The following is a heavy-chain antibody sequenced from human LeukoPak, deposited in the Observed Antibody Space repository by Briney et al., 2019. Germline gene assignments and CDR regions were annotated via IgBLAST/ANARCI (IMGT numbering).Heavy chain of an antibody. CDR1: GGSFSGYY. CDR2: INHSGST. V-gene: IGHV4-34*01. D-gene: IGHD3-3*01. J-gene: IGHJ6*03. CDR3: ASRNYDFWSGYYERHYYYYYMDV. Sequence: PSETLSLTCAVYGGSFSGYYWSWIRQPPGKGLERIGEINHSGSTNYNPSLKSRVTISVDTSKNQFSLKLSSVTAADTAVYYCASRNYDFWSGYYERHYYYYYMDVWGKGTTVTVSS.